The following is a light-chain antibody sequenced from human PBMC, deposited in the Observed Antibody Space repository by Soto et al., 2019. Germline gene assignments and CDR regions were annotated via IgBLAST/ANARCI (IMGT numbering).Light chain of an antibody. V-gene: IGLV1-40*01. CDR2: ANT. J-gene: IGLJ1*01. CDR3: QSYDSSLSGYV. Sequence: QSVLTQPPSVSGAPGQRVTISCTGSSSSIGAGYDVHWYQQLPGTAPKLLIYANTNRPSGVPDRFSGSKSDTSASLAITGLQPEDEADYYCQSYDSSLSGYVFGTGTKLTVL. CDR1: SSSIGAGYD.